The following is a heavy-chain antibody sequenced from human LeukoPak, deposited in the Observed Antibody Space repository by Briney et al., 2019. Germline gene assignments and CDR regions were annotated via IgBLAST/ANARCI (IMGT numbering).Heavy chain of an antibody. CDR2: IYSGGSR. Sequence: GGSLRLSCAASGFTVSSNYMSWVRQAPGKGLGWVSFIYSGGSRYYADSVKGRFTISRDNSKNTLYLQMNTLRAEDTAVYYCARYKTAGDYFDYWGQGTLVTVSS. CDR1: GFTVSSNY. J-gene: IGHJ4*02. CDR3: ARYKTAGDYFDY. D-gene: IGHD2-21*02. V-gene: IGHV3-53*01.